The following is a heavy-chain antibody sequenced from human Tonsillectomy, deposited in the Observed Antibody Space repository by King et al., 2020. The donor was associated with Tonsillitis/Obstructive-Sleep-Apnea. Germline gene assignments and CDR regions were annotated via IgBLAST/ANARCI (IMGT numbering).Heavy chain of an antibody. CDR3: VRESGVYYPY. J-gene: IGHJ4*02. V-gene: IGHV3-74*01. D-gene: IGHD4/OR15-4a*01. Sequence: VQLVESGGGLIQPGGSLRLSCAASGFTSSSNWIHWVRRAPGKGLEWVSRINSDGSRTVYADSVKVRFTISRDNAKNTLWLQMNSLGAEDTAVYYCVRESGVYYPYWGQGTLATVS. CDR2: INSDGSRT. CDR1: GFTSSSNW.